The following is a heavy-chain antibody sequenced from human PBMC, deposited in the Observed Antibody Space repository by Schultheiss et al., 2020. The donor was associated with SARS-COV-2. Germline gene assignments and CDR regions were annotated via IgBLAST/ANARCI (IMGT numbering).Heavy chain of an antibody. D-gene: IGHD1-26*01. J-gene: IGHJ4*02. CDR2: IYYSGST. V-gene: IGHV4-39*07. CDR3: ARDDGGATTYRY. Sequence: SETLSLTCTVSGGSISSGGYYWSWIRQHPGKGLEWIGSIYYSGSTNYNPSLKSRVTISVDRSKNQFSLKLSSVTAADTAVYYCARDDGGATTYRYWGQGTLVTVSS. CDR1: GGSISSGGYY.